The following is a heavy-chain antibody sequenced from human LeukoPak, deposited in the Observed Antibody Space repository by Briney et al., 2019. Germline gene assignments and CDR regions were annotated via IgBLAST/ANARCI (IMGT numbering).Heavy chain of an antibody. CDR2: IYYSGST. D-gene: IGHD3-3*01. Sequence: SETLSLTCTVSGYSISSGYYWGWIRQPPGKGLEWIGYIYYSGSTNYNPSLKSRVTISVDTSKNQFSLKLSSVTAADTAVYYCARGAHYDFSLGYMDVWGKGTTVTVSS. V-gene: IGHV4-61*01. J-gene: IGHJ6*03. CDR3: ARGAHYDFSLGYMDV. CDR1: GYSISSGYY.